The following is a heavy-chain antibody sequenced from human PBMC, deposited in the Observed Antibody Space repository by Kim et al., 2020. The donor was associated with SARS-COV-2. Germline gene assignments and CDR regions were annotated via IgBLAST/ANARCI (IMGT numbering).Heavy chain of an antibody. D-gene: IGHD2-15*01. V-gene: IGHV4-59*01. Sequence: SETLSLTCTVSGGSISSYYWSWIRQPPGKGLEWIGYIYYSGSTNYNPSLKSRVTISVDTSKNQFSLKLSAVTAADTAVYYCARVHSVVAPAAFDIWGQGTMGTVSS. CDR3: ARVHSVVAPAAFDI. CDR1: GGSISSYY. CDR2: IYYSGST. J-gene: IGHJ3*02.